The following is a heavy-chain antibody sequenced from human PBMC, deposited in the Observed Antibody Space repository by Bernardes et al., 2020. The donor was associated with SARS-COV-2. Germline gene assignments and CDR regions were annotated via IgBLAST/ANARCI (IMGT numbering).Heavy chain of an antibody. J-gene: IGHJ6*02. CDR2: MYNSGST. Sequence: ETLSLTCNVSGGSLSSSSYYWGWIRQPPGKGLEWIATMYNSGSTYHNPSLKSRASISIDTSKNQVSLRLNSMTAADTAVYYCVGSSCGIDCYIGGLRSWDYGMDIWGQGTTVTVSS. CDR3: VGSSCGIDCYIGGLRSWDYGMDI. D-gene: IGHD2-21*02. V-gene: IGHV4-39*01. CDR1: GGSLSSSSYY.